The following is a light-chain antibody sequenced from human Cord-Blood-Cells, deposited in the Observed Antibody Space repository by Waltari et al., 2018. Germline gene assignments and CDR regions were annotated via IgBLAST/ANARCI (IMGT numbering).Light chain of an antibody. V-gene: IGLV2-14*01. CDR1: SSDVGGYNY. Sequence: QSALTQPASVSGSPGQSITISCTGTSSDVGGYNYVSWYQQHPGKAPKLLIYDVSNRQSGVSNRLSGSKSGHTASLTISGLQAEDEADYYCSSYTSSSTVVFGGGTKLTVL. CDR2: DVS. J-gene: IGLJ2*01. CDR3: SSYTSSSTVV.